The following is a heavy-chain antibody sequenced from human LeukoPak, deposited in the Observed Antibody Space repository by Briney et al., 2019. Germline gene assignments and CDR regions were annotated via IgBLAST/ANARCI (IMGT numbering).Heavy chain of an antibody. V-gene: IGHV6-1*01. CDR3: ARVNVKNWFDP. D-gene: IGHD2-8*01. J-gene: IGHJ5*02. CDR2: TYYRSKWYF. Sequence: SQTLSLTCDISGDSISSNTAAWNWIRQSPSRGLEWLGRTYYRSKWYFEYAPSVEGRITVNPDTANNQISLRLSSVTPEDTAMYYCARVNVKNWFDPWGQGTLVTVSS. CDR1: GDSISSNTAA.